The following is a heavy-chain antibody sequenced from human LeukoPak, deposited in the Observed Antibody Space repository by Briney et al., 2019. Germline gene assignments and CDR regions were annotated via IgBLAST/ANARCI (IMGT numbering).Heavy chain of an antibody. J-gene: IGHJ3*02. CDR1: GFTFDDYA. CDR3: ARDTLLELSNAFDI. Sequence: GRSLRLSCAASGFTFDDYAMHWVRQAPGKGLEWVSGISWNSGSIGYADSVKGRFTISRDNAKNSLYLQMNSLRAEDTALYYCARDTLLELSNAFDIWGQGTMVTVSS. V-gene: IGHV3-9*01. D-gene: IGHD1-7*01. CDR2: ISWNSGSI.